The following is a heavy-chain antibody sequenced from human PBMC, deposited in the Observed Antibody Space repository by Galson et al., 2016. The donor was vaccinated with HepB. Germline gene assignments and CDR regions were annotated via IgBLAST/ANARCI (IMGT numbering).Heavy chain of an antibody. Sequence: SLRLSCAASGFTFSNYGMHWVRQAPGKGLEWVAVIWFDGRNKYYADSVKGRFTISRDNSKNMLYLQMNSLRGEDTAVYYCARDLLLIVGATEYYFDYWGQGTLVTVSS. CDR2: IWFDGRNK. J-gene: IGHJ4*02. V-gene: IGHV3-33*01. CDR3: ARDLLLIVGATEYYFDY. D-gene: IGHD1-26*01. CDR1: GFTFSNYG.